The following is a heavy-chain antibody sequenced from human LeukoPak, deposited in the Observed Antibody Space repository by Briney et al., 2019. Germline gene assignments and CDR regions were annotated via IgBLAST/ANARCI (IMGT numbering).Heavy chain of an antibody. CDR1: GFTFTNYA. D-gene: IGHD5-12*01. J-gene: IGHJ4*02. Sequence: PGGSLRLSCAASGFTFTNYAMSWVRQAPGKGLEWVANIKEDGSVKYYVDSVKGRFSISRDNAKSSLYLQMSSLRAEDTAVYYCARDVWTYSGEAFDYWGQGALVTVSS. CDR2: IKEDGSVK. V-gene: IGHV3-7*01. CDR3: ARDVWTYSGEAFDY.